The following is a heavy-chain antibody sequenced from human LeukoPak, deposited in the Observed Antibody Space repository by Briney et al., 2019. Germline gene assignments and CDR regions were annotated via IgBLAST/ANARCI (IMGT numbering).Heavy chain of an antibody. J-gene: IGHJ4*02. CDR3: ARSSMFRGVTVDY. CDR1: GGSINSSSYY. V-gene: IGHV4-39*01. CDR2: IYHSGYT. Sequence: SETLSLTCTVSGGSINSSSYYWGWIRQPPGEALEWIGSIYHSGYTYYNPSLKSRVTISVDTSKSQFSLKLSSVTAADTAVYYCARSSMFRGVTVDYWGQGTLVTVTS. D-gene: IGHD3-10*01.